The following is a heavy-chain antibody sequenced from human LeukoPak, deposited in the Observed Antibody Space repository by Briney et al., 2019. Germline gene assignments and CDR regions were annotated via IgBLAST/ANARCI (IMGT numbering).Heavy chain of an antibody. CDR1: GFTFSSYS. D-gene: IGHD2-2*02. V-gene: IGHV3-21*01. CDR2: ISSSSSYI. CDR3: ARDGEDCSSTSCYNYGMDV. Sequence: GGSLRLSCAASGFTFSSYSMNWVRQAPGKGLEWVSSISSSSSYIYYADSVKGRFTISRDNAKNSLYLQMNSLRAEDTAVYYCARDGEDCSSTSCYNYGMDVWGQGTTVTVSS. J-gene: IGHJ6*02.